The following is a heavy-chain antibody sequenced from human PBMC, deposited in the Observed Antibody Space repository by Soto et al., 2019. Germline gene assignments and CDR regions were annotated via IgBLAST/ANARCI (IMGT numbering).Heavy chain of an antibody. J-gene: IGHJ4*02. CDR2: IYYSGYT. CDR1: GGSISSSSYY. CDR3: ARAMTTATTFDY. Sequence: SETLSLTCTVSGGSISSSSYYWGWIRQPPGKGLEWIGSIYYSGYTYYNPSLKSRVTISVDTSKNQFSLKLSSVTAADTAVYYCARAMTTATTFDYWGQGTLVTVSS. V-gene: IGHV4-39*01. D-gene: IGHD4-17*01.